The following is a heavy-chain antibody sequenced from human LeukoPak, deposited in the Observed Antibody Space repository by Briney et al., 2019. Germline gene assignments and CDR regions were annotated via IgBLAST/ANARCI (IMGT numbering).Heavy chain of an antibody. D-gene: IGHD3-10*01. CDR3: ARDLMYYYGSGSSHCFDY. CDR2: ISDSGETT. J-gene: IGHJ4*02. Sequence: PGGSLRLSCGASGFNFSNYEMNWVRQTPGKGLEWTSYISDSGETTYYADSVKGRFTISRDNAKNSLFLQMNSLRAEDTALYYCARDLMYYYGSGSSHCFDYWGQGTLVTVSS. V-gene: IGHV3-48*03. CDR1: GFNFSNYE.